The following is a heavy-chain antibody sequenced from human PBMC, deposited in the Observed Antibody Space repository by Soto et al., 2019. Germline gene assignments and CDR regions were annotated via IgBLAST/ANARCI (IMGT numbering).Heavy chain of an antibody. CDR3: ARQTYCSSTSCYTVDS. D-gene: IGHD2-2*02. Sequence: GESLKISCXGSGYSFTSYWIGWVRQMPGKGLEWMGIIYLGDSDTRYSPSFQGQVTISADKSISTAYLQWSSLKASDTAMYYCARQTYCSSTSCYTVDSWGQGTLVTVSS. CDR1: GYSFTSYW. J-gene: IGHJ4*02. V-gene: IGHV5-51*01. CDR2: IYLGDSDT.